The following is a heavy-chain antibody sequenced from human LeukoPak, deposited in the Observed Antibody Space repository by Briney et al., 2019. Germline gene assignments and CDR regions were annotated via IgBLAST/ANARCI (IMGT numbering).Heavy chain of an antibody. V-gene: IGHV1-18*04. CDR3: ARTYCSSTSCYWVFGY. CDR2: ISAYNGNT. Sequence: ASVKVSCKASGYTFTSYGISWVRQAPGQGLEWMGWISAYNGNTNYAQKLQGRVTMATDTSTSTAYMELRSLRSDDTAVYYCARTYCSSTSCYWVFGYWGQGTLVTVSS. CDR1: GYTFTSYG. D-gene: IGHD2-2*01. J-gene: IGHJ4*02.